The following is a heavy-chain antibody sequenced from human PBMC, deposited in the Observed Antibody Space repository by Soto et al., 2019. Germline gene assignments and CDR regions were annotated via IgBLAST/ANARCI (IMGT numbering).Heavy chain of an antibody. J-gene: IGHJ4*02. CDR1: GYNFTSYG. CDR3: PRDFIVGATPPYYFDS. Sequence: QVQLVQSGAEVKKPGASVKVSCKASGYNFTSYGISWVRQAPGQGLEWMGWISAYNGNTNYAQKLKGRVPMTTDTSTRTAYMELGGWRSDDTALYYCPRDFIVGATPPYYFDSGGQGTLVTVSS. V-gene: IGHV1-18*01. D-gene: IGHD1-26*01. CDR2: ISAYNGNT.